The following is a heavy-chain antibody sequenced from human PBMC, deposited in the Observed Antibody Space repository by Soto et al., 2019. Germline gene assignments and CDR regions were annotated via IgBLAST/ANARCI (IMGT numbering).Heavy chain of an antibody. D-gene: IGHD4-17*01. CDR2: IQTTTGGGTA. CDR3: ATDYGWAFQI. CDR1: GLSFSDVK. V-gene: IGHV3-15*01. J-gene: IGHJ3*02. Sequence: EVQLVASGGVLVKPGESLRLSCAGSGLSFSDVKMTWVRQLPGKGLEWVVRIQTTTGGGTADYPAAVRGSFTISRDDSKNTLYLQLNSLKTEDTAVYYCATDYGWAFQIWGQGTTVTVSS.